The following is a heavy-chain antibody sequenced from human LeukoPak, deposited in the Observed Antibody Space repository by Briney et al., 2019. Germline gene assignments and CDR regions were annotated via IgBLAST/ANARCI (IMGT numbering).Heavy chain of an antibody. CDR2: IYPGDSDT. CDR3: ARQRDGYDLDY. Sequence: GESLKISCKGSGYSFTSYWIDWERQMPGKGLEWMGIIYPGDSDTRYSPSFQGQVTISADKSISSAYLQWSSLKASDTAMYYCARQRDGYDLDYWGQGTLVTVSS. CDR1: GYSFTSYW. D-gene: IGHD5-24*01. V-gene: IGHV5-51*01. J-gene: IGHJ4*02.